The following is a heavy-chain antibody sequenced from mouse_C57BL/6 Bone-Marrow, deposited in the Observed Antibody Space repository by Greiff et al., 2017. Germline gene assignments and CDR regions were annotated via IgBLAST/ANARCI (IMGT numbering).Heavy chain of an antibody. D-gene: IGHD2-1*01. V-gene: IGHV1-64*01. J-gene: IGHJ4*01. CDR3: ARSGGNYNAMDD. CDR1: GYTFTSYW. Sequence: QVQLQQPGAELVKPGASVKLSCKASGYTFTSYWMHWVKQRPGQGLEWIGMIHPNSGSTNYNEKFKSKATLTVDKSSSTAYMQLSSLTSEDSAVYYCARSGGNYNAMDDWGQGTSVTVSS. CDR2: IHPNSGST.